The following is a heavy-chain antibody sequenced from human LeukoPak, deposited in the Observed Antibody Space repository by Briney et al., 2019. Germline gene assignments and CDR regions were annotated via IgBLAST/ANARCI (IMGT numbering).Heavy chain of an antibody. V-gene: IGHV1-69*05. CDR1: GGTFNNSA. CDR2: IMPLFGTA. CDR3: ARDVHGDYGSGWFDP. Sequence: SVKVSCKASGGTFNNSAISWVRQAPGQGLEWLGDIMPLFGTAVYAQKLKGRVTITKDESTRSVYLELTSLTSDDTAVYYCARDVHGDYGSGWFDPWGQGTLVSVSS. J-gene: IGHJ5*02. D-gene: IGHD4-17*01.